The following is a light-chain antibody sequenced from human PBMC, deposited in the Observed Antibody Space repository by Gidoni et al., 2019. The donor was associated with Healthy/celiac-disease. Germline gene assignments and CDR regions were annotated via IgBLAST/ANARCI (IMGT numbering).Light chain of an antibody. CDR1: KLGYKY. CDR3: QAWDSSTGVV. J-gene: IGLJ2*01. Sequence: YELTQPPSVSVSPGQTASIPCSGDKLGYKYACWYQQKPGQSPVLVIYQDSKRPSGIPERFSGSNSGNTATLTISGTQAMDEADYYCQAWDSSTGVVFGGGTKLTVL. V-gene: IGLV3-1*01. CDR2: QDS.